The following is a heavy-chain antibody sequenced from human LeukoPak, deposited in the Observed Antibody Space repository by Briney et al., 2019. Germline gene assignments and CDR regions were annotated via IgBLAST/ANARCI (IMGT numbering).Heavy chain of an antibody. CDR2: ISWNSGSI. CDR1: GFTFDDYA. CDR3: AKDMGYCSGGSCYGMDV. V-gene: IGHV3-9*01. Sequence: GGSLRLSCEASGFTFDDYAMHWVRQAPGKGLEWVSGISWNSGSIGYADSVKGRFTISRDNAKNSLYLQMNSLRAEDTALYYCAKDMGYCSGGSCYGMDVWGQGTTVTVSS. J-gene: IGHJ6*02. D-gene: IGHD2-15*01.